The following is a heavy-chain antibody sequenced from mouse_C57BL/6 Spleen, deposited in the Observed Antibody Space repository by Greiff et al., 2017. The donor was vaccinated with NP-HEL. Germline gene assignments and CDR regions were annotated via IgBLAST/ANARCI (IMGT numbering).Heavy chain of an antibody. V-gene: IGHV7-3*01. CDR1: GFTFTDYY. CDR3: ARYCWDFFFDY. CDR2: IRNKANGYTT. Sequence: DVHLVESGGGLVQPGGSLSLSCAASGFTFTDYYMSWVRQPPGKALEWLGFIRNKANGYTTEYSASVKGRFTISRDNSQSILYLQMNALRAEDSATYYCARYCWDFFFDYWGQGTTLTVSS. J-gene: IGHJ2*01. D-gene: IGHD4-1*01.